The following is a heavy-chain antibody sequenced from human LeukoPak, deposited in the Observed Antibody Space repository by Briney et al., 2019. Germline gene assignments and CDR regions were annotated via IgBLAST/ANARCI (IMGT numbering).Heavy chain of an antibody. J-gene: IGHJ4*02. V-gene: IGHV4-39*07. D-gene: IGHD1-1*01. CDR1: GGSISSSSYY. CDR3: ARDQGTMVLKYYFDY. Sequence: SETLSLTCTVSGGSISSSSYYWGWIRQPPGKGLEWIGSIYYSGSTYYNPSLKSRVTISVDTSKNQFSLHLSSLTAADTAMYYCARDQGTMVLKYYFDYWGQGALVTVSS. CDR2: IYYSGST.